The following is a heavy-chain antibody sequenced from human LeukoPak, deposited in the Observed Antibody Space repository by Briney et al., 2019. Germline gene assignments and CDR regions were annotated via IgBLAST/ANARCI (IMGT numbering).Heavy chain of an antibody. CDR3: ARGNPKPATHSIDY. D-gene: IGHD5-12*01. CDR1: GFTFTSYG. J-gene: IGHJ4*02. Sequence: GRSLRLSCAASGFTFTSYGMHRVRQAPGKGLEWVTIIWYDGNNKQYADSVKARFTISRDTYTNTVYLQMNSLRAEDTAVYYCARGNPKPATHSIDYWGRGTLVTVSS. CDR2: IWYDGNNK. V-gene: IGHV3-33*01.